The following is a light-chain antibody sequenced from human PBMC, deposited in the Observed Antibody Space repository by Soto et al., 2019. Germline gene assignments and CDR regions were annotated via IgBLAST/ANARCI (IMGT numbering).Light chain of an antibody. CDR2: KAS. J-gene: IGKJ1*01. V-gene: IGKV1-5*03. Sequence: DIQMTQCPSTLSASVGDRVTITCRASQSISNWLALYQQKPGKAPKLLIYKASSLESGVPTRFSGSGSGTEFTLTISSLQPDDFATYYRQHYNSYSEAFGQGTKVDIK. CDR1: QSISNW. CDR3: QHYNSYSEA.